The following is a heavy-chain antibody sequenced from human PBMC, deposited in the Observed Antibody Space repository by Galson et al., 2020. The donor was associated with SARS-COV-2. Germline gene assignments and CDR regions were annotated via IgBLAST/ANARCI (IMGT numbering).Heavy chain of an antibody. V-gene: IGHV4-39*01. J-gene: IGHJ3*01. CDR1: GGSINTRSYY. CDR2: IYYTGNP. D-gene: IGHD3-10*02. Sequence: SQTLSLTCSVSGGSINTRSYYWDWIRQPPGKGLEWIGSIYYTGNPQYNPSLRSRVTMSAHPSKHQISLNLNSVTVADTSIYYCARRSAETGSYVHLLAFDLWGRGTMVTVSS. CDR3: ARRSAETGSYVHLLAFDL.